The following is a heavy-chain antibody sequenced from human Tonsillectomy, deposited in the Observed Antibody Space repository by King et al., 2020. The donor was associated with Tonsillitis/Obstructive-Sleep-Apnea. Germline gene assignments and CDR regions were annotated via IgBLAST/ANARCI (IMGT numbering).Heavy chain of an antibody. Sequence: VQLVESGGGVVQPGRSLRLSCAASGFTFSSYGMHWVRQAPGKGLEWVAVIWYDGSNKYYADSVKGRFTSSRDNSKNTLYLQMNSLRAEDTAVYYCARDRQYGDYVVDYWGQGTLVTVSS. CDR3: ARDRQYGDYVVDY. D-gene: IGHD4-17*01. V-gene: IGHV3-33*01. CDR1: GFTFSSYG. J-gene: IGHJ4*02. CDR2: IWYDGSNK.